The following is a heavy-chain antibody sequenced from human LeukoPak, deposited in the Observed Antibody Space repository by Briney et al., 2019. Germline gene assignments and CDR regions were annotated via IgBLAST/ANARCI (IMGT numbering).Heavy chain of an antibody. D-gene: IGHD3-10*01. Sequence: GASVKVSCKASGYTFTGYYMHWVRQAPGQGLEWMGRINPNSGGTNYAQKFQGRVTMPRDTSISTAYMELSRLRSDDTAVYYCARDMVRGASDYWGQGTLVTVSS. CDR1: GYTFTGYY. V-gene: IGHV1-2*06. CDR3: ARDMVRGASDY. CDR2: INPNSGGT. J-gene: IGHJ4*02.